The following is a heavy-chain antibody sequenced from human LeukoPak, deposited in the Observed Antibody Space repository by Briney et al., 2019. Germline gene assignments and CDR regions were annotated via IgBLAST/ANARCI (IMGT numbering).Heavy chain of an antibody. J-gene: IGHJ3*02. V-gene: IGHV4-59*01. D-gene: IGHD6-19*01. Sequence: SETLSLTCTVSGGSISSYYWSWIRQPPGKGLEWVGYIYYSGSTNYNPSLKSRVTISVDTSKNQFSLNLSSVTAADTAVYYCASRIAVAGTDAFDIWGQGTMVTVSS. CDR3: ASRIAVAGTDAFDI. CDR2: IYYSGST. CDR1: GGSISSYY.